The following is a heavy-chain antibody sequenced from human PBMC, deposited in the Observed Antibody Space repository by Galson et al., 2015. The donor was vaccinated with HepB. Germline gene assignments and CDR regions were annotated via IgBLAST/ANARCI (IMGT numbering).Heavy chain of an antibody. D-gene: IGHD3-10*01. V-gene: IGHV3-21*01. CDR3: ARDYYGSGSGGGMDV. J-gene: IGHJ6*02. CDR1: GFTFSSYS. Sequence: SLRLSCAASGFTFSSYSMNWVRQAPGKGLEWVSSISSSSSYIYYADSVKGRFTISRDNAKNSLYPQMNSLRAEDTAVYYCARDYYGSGSGGGMDVWGQGTTVTVSS. CDR2: ISSSSSYI.